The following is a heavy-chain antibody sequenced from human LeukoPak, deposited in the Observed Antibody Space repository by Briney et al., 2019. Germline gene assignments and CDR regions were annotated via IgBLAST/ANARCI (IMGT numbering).Heavy chain of an antibody. Sequence: GGSLRLSCAASGFTFSSYAMHWVRQAPGKGLEWVAVISYDGSNKYYADSVKGRFTISRDNSKNTLYLQMNSLRAEDTAVYYCARNPVYYDSSGYHPRYYYGMDVWGQGTTVTVSS. D-gene: IGHD3-22*01. CDR2: ISYDGSNK. CDR3: ARNPVYYDSSGYHPRYYYGMDV. CDR1: GFTFSSYA. V-gene: IGHV3-30-3*01. J-gene: IGHJ6*02.